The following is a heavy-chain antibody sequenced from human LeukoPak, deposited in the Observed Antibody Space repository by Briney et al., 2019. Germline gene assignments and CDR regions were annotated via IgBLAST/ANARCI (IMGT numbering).Heavy chain of an antibody. CDR2: IYYSGST. Sequence: SETLSLTCTVSGGSISSSSYYWGWIRQPPGQGLEWIGSIYYSGSTYYNPSLKSRVTISVDTSKNQFSLKLSSVTAADTAVYYCARHDGLERSVFDYWGQGTLVTVSS. D-gene: IGHD1-1*01. CDR3: ARHDGLERSVFDY. CDR1: GGSISSSSYY. V-gene: IGHV4-39*01. J-gene: IGHJ4*02.